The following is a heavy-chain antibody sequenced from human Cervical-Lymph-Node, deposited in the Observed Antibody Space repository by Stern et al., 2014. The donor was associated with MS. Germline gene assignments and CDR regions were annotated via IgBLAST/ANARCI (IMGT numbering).Heavy chain of an antibody. V-gene: IGHV3-74*02. CDR2: INIDSSTT. J-gene: IGHJ4*02. Sequence: EVQLVESGGGLVQPGGSLRLSCVASGISFSSHWMHWVRQAPGKALVWVSRINIDSSTTKYADSVKGRFSTSRDNDENTLYLQMNNLRVEDTAVYYCARGKRGYRGFGSEFDFWGQGTRVTV. CDR3: ARGKRGYRGFGSEFDF. CDR1: GISFSSHW. D-gene: IGHD5-12*01.